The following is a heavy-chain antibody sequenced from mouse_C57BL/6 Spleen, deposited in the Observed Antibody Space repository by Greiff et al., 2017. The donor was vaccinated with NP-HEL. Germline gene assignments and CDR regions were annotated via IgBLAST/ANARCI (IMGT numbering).Heavy chain of an antibody. CDR1: GFTFNTYA. CDR3: VRGDYYGSSPYAMDY. D-gene: IGHD1-1*01. J-gene: IGHJ4*01. CDR2: IRSKSSNYAT. Sequence: EVKVVESGGGLVQPKGSLKLSCAASGFTFNTYAMHWVRQAPGKGLEWVARIRSKSSNYATYYADSVKDRFTISRDDSKSMLYLQMNNLKTEDTAMYYCVRGDYYGSSPYAMDYWGQGTSVTVSS. V-gene: IGHV10-3*01.